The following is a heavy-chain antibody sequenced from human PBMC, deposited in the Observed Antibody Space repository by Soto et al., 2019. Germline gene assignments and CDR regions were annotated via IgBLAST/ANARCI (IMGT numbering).Heavy chain of an antibody. V-gene: IGHV1-69*01. J-gene: IGHJ5*02. D-gene: IGHD6-13*01. CDR3: ARGATHGSSWYFGFDP. CDR2: IIPLFGTT. CDR1: GGTFSTYS. Sequence: QMQLVQSGAEVRMPGSSVKVSCKASGGTFSTYSINWVRQAPGQGLEWMGGIIPLFGTTNYAQKFKGRVTITADESTSTAYMELRSLRAEDAAVYYCARGATHGSSWYFGFDPWGQGTLVTVSS.